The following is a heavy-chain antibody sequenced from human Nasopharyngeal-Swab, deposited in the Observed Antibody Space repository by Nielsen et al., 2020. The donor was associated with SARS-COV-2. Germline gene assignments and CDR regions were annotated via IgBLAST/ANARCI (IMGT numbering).Heavy chain of an antibody. J-gene: IGHJ4*02. CDR3: ARANRGVFGVVTHFDY. Sequence: LRLSCAVYGGSFSGYYWSWIRQPPGKGLEWIGEINHSGSTNYNPSLKSRVTISVDTSKNQFSLKLSSVTAADTAVYYCARANRGVFGVVTHFDYWGQGTLVTVSS. D-gene: IGHD3-3*01. CDR2: INHSGST. CDR1: GGSFSGYY. V-gene: IGHV4-34*01.